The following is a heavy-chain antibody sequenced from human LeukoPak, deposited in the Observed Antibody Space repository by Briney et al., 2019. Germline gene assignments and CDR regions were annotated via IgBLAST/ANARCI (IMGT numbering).Heavy chain of an antibody. CDR1: GGSIIDYY. CDR2: IYTSGST. V-gene: IGHV4-4*07. D-gene: IGHD3-10*01. Sequence: SSETLSLTCTVSGGSIIDYYWSWIRQSAGKELEWIGRIYTSGSTNYNPSLKSRVTMSVDMSKNQFSLKLTSVTAADTAVYYCARDRNYGSGNLFDYWGQGTLVTVPS. J-gene: IGHJ4*02. CDR3: ARDRNYGSGNLFDY.